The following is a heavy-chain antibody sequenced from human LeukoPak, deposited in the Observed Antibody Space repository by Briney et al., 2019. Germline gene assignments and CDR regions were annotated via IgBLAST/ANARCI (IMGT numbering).Heavy chain of an antibody. V-gene: IGHV4-59*01. Sequence: SETLSLTCTVSGGSISNYCWSWIRQPPGKGLEWTGFIYYSGSTTYNPSLKSRATISVDTSKNQFSLKLSSVTAADTAVYYCARGTMMVGPWGQGTLVTVSS. CDR1: GGSISNYC. CDR3: ARGTMMVGP. D-gene: IGHD3-22*01. CDR2: IYYSGST. J-gene: IGHJ5*02.